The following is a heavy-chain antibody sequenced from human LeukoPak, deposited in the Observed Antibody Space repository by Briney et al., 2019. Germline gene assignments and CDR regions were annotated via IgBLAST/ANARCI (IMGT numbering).Heavy chain of an antibody. CDR1: GGSISSYY. Sequence: SETLSLTCTVSGGSISSYYWSWIRQPPGKGLEWIGSIYYSGSTYYNPSLKSGVTISVDTSKNQFSLKLGSVTAADTAMYYCARGRQQMVLGTDYWGQGTLVTVSS. V-gene: IGHV4-59*12. D-gene: IGHD6-13*01. J-gene: IGHJ4*02. CDR3: ARGRQQMVLGTDY. CDR2: IYYSGST.